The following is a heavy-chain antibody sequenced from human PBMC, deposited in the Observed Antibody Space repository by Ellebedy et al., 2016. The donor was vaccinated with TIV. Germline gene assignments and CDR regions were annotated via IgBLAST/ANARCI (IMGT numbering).Heavy chain of an antibody. V-gene: IGHV4-34*01. CDR2: INHSGST. D-gene: IGHD5-18*01. CDR3: ARGLIQLWLRANYYYYGMDV. J-gene: IGHJ6*02. Sequence: MPSETLSLTCAVYGGSFSGYYWSWIRQPPGKGLEWIGEINHSGSTNYNPSLKSRVTISVDTSKNQFSLKLSSVTAADTAVYYCARGLIQLWLRANYYYYGMDVWGQGTTVTVSS. CDR1: GGSFSGYY.